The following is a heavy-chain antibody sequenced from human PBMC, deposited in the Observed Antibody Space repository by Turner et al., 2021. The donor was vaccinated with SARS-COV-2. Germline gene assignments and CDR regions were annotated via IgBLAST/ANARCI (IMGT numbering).Heavy chain of an antibody. CDR3: AGEEVVFRASHTLYYYGMDV. CDR1: GGSISSSSYY. D-gene: IGHD3-22*01. J-gene: IGHJ6*02. Sequence: QLQLQESGPGLEKPSETLSLTCTVSGGSISSSSYYWGWIRQPPGKGLEWIGSIYYSGSTYYNPSLKSRVTISVDTSKNQFSLKLSSVTAADTAVYYCAGEEVVFRASHTLYYYGMDVWGQGTTVTVSS. CDR2: IYYSGST. V-gene: IGHV4-39*01.